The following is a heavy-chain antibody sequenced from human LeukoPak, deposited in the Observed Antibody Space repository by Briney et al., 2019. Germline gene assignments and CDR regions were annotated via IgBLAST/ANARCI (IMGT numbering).Heavy chain of an antibody. CDR3: ARGLGSGSYYNVHGY. V-gene: IGHV1-46*01. Sequence: ASVTVSFTASGYTFTIYYMHWVRQAPGQGLEWMGIINPSGGSTSYAQKFQGRVTMTRDTSTSTVYMELSSLRSEDTAVYYCARGLGSGSYYNVHGYWGQGTLVTVSS. D-gene: IGHD3-10*01. CDR2: INPSGGST. CDR1: GYTFTIYY. J-gene: IGHJ4*02.